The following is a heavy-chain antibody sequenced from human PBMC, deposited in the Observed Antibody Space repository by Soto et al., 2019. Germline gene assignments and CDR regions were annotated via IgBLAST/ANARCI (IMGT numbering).Heavy chain of an antibody. CDR1: GGSISSRYW. J-gene: IGHJ4*02. D-gene: IGHD2-8*02. Sequence: PSETLSLTCAVSGGSISSRYWWSWVRQPPGKGLEWIGEIYHTGSTNYNPSLKSRVIISVDTSKNQFPLKLTSVTAADTAVYYCARDKITGLFDYWGQGTLVTVSS. CDR3: ARDKITGLFDY. V-gene: IGHV4-4*02. CDR2: IYHTGST.